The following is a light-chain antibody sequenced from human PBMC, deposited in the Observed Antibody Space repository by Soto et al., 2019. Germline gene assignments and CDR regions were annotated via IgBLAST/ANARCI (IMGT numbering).Light chain of an antibody. J-gene: IGKJ2*01. Sequence: EIVMTQSPGTLSVSPGERATLSCRASQNIRSNLAWYQQKPGQAPRLLIYGASSRATGIPDRFSGSGSGTAFTLTISRLEPEDFAVYYCQQYGSSLYTFGPGTKLEIK. V-gene: IGKV3-20*01. CDR1: QNIRSN. CDR3: QQYGSSLYT. CDR2: GAS.